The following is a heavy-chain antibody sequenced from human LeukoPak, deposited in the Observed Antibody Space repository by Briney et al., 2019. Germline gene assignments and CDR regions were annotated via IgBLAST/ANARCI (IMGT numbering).Heavy chain of an antibody. CDR2: VNPDGSNT. J-gene: IGHJ4*02. CDR3: VSGSLQSGYNFDY. Sequence: GGSLRLSCEASAFAFSSYYMHWVRQAPGEGLVWVSYVNPDGSNTNYADSVKGRFTISRDNAKNTLYLQMNSLRAEDTAVYYCVSGSLQSGYNFDYWGQGALVTVSS. CDR1: AFAFSSYY. V-gene: IGHV3-74*01. D-gene: IGHD3-3*01.